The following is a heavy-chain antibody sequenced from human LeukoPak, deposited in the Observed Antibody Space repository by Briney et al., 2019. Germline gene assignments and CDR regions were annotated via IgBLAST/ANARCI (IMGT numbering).Heavy chain of an antibody. D-gene: IGHD3-10*01. CDR1: GYIFTNYW. Sequence: GESLKISCQVSGYIFTNYWIGWVRQMPGKGLESMGIIYPADSDTTYSPSFEGQVTISADKSIDTVYLQWSSLKASDTATYYCARLFWYYYGSGSFDAFDIWGQGTMVTVSS. CDR3: ARLFWYYYGSGSFDAFDI. J-gene: IGHJ3*02. V-gene: IGHV5-51*01. CDR2: IYPADSDT.